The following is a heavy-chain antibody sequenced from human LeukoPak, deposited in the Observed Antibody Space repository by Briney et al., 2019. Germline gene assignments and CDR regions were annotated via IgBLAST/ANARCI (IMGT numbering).Heavy chain of an antibody. CDR3: ARRSPGRGYYDMDV. Sequence: ASVKVSCKASGYTFTSYGISWVRQAPGQGLEWMGWISAYNGNTNYAQKLQGRVTMTTDTSTSTAYMELRSLRSDDTAVYYCARRSPGRGYYDMDVWGQGTTVTVSS. CDR1: GYTFTSYG. V-gene: IGHV1-18*01. CDR2: ISAYNGNT. D-gene: IGHD2-15*01. J-gene: IGHJ6*02.